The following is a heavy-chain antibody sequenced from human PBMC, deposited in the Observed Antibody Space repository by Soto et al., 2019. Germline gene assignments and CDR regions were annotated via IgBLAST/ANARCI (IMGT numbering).Heavy chain of an antibody. D-gene: IGHD6-19*01. CDR3: ARDKSPYSSGWHNRHFDY. V-gene: IGHV3-30-3*01. CDR2: ISYDGSNK. J-gene: IGHJ4*02. Sequence: QVQLVESGGGVVQPGRSLRLSCAASGFTFSTYVMHWVRQAPGKGLEWVAVISYDGSNKYYADSVKGRFTISIDNSKNTLYLQMSSLRAEDTAVYYCARDKSPYSSGWHNRHFDYWGQGTLVTVSS. CDR1: GFTFSTYV.